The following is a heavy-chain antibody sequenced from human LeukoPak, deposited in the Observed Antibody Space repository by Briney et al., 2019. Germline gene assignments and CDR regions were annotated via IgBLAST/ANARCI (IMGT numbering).Heavy chain of an antibody. CDR3: ARAKGCGGDCYQYFDY. D-gene: IGHD2-21*02. V-gene: IGHV1-46*01. J-gene: IGHJ4*02. Sequence: ASVKVSCKASGYTFTSYYMHWVRQAPGQGLEWMGIINPSGGSTSYAQKFQGRVTMTRDTSTSTVYMELSSLRSEDTAVYYCARAKGCGGDCYQYFDYWGQGTLVTVSS. CDR2: INPSGGST. CDR1: GYTFTSYY.